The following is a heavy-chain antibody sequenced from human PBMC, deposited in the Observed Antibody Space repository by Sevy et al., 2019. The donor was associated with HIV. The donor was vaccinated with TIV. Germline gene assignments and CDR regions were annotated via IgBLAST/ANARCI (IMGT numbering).Heavy chain of an antibody. J-gene: IGHJ6*02. CDR1: GFTFSDYY. CDR2: ISSSGSTI. D-gene: IGHD5-18*01. V-gene: IGHV3-11*01. CDR3: ARAQRVDTAMVADYGIDV. Sequence: GGSLRISCAASGFTFSDYYMSWIRQAPGKGLEWVSYISSSGSTIYYADSVKGRFTISRDNAKNSLYLQMNSLRAEDTAVYYCARAQRVDTAMVADYGIDVRGQGTTVTVSS.